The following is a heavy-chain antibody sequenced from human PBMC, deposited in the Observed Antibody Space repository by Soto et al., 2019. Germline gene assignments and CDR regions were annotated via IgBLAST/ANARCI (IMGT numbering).Heavy chain of an antibody. CDR2: IIPIFGTA. J-gene: IGHJ6*02. Sequence: QVQLVQSGAEVKKPGSSVKVSCKASGGTFSSYAISWVRQAPGQGLEWMGVIIPIFGTANYAQKFQGRVTITADNSTSTAYMELSSLRSEDTDVYYCARTTVTTSSYGMDVWGQGTTVTVSS. V-gene: IGHV1-69*06. CDR3: ARTTVTTSSYGMDV. CDR1: GGTFSSYA. D-gene: IGHD4-17*01.